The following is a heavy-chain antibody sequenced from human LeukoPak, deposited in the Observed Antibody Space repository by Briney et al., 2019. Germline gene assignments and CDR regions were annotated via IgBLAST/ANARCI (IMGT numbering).Heavy chain of an antibody. D-gene: IGHD1-1*01. CDR3: ARDWALDT. CDR1: GFTFSSYG. V-gene: IGHV3-23*01. CDR2: ISGSGDST. Sequence: GGTLRLSCAASGFTFSSYGMSWVRQAPGKGLEWVSGISGSGDSTYYADSVKGRFTISRDNSKNTLYLQMNSPRAEDTAVYYCARDWALDTWGQGTLVTVSS. J-gene: IGHJ4*02.